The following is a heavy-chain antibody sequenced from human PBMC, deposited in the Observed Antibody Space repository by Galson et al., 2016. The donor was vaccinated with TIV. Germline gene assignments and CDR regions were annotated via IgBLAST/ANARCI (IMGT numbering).Heavy chain of an antibody. D-gene: IGHD2/OR15-2a*01. V-gene: IGHV3-23*01. Sequence: SLRLSCAASGFKFTDFAMDWVRQPPGKGLEWVSGITGSGGRTDCGVSVKGRFIVSRDNSKKTLYLQLNSLTVDDTAVYYCVKEPFSTVLYGFDNWGQGTMVTVSS. CDR1: GFKFTDFA. CDR2: ITGSGGRT. CDR3: VKEPFSTVLYGFDN. J-gene: IGHJ3*02.